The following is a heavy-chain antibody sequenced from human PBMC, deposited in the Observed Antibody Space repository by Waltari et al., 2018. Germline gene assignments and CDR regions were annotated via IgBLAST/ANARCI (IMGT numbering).Heavy chain of an antibody. Sequence: QVQLVQSGAEVKKPGASVKVSCKASGYPFTSYDITRVRQATGQGLEWMGWINPNRGNTGYAQTFQGRVTITRNTSRSTAYMELGSLRSEDTAVYYCARGKGMFESSSYRFDPWGQGTLVTVSS. D-gene: IGHD6-13*01. CDR3: ARGKGMFESSSYRFDP. CDR1: GYPFTSYD. J-gene: IGHJ5*02. CDR2: INPNRGNT. V-gene: IGHV1-8*03.